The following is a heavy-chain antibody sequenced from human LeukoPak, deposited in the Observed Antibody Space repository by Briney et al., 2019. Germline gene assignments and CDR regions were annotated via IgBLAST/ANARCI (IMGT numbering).Heavy chain of an antibody. CDR1: GYSFVCYG. J-gene: IGHJ4*02. CDR2: FNPENGNT. D-gene: IGHD6-13*01. V-gene: IGHV1-18*01. CDR3: AREHSSSWDQFDY. Sequence: ASVKVSCKASGYSFVCYGITGVRQAPGQGLEWMGWFNPENGNTNYAQKVQGRVTMTADTSTSTSYMELRSLRSDDTAVYYCAREHSSSWDQFDYWGQGTLVTVSS.